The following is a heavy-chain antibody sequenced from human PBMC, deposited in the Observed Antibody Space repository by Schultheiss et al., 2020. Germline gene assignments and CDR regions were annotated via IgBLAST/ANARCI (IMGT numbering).Heavy chain of an antibody. Sequence: GGSLRLSCAASGFTFSDYYMTWIRQAPGKGLEWVSYISSSGSTMYSADSVKGRFTISRDNSKNTLYLQMNSLRAEDTAVYYCAKVSYSSDYYFDYWGQGTLVTVSS. D-gene: IGHD6-19*01. CDR3: AKVSYSSDYYFDY. CDR2: ISSSGSTM. V-gene: IGHV3-11*04. J-gene: IGHJ4*02. CDR1: GFTFSDYY.